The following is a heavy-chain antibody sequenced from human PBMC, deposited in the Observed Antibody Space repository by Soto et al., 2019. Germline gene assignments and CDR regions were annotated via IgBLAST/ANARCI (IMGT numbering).Heavy chain of an antibody. Sequence: GGSLRLSCVGSGFTFSTYWMNWVRQAPGKGLEWVAKINPDGNVRTYVDSVRGRFTTSRDNAKNSLYLQMNSLRADDTAVYFCAGWGGHDYNYWGQGIMVTVSS. CDR1: GFTFSTYW. D-gene: IGHD4-4*01. CDR3: AGWGGHDYNY. CDR2: INPDGNVR. J-gene: IGHJ4*02. V-gene: IGHV3-7*03.